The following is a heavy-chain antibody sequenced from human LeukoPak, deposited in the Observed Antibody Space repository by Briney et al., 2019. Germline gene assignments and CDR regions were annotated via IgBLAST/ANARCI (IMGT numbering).Heavy chain of an antibody. V-gene: IGHV4-34*01. CDR2: ISHSGST. CDR1: GGSSSGYY. Sequence: NPSETLSLTCAVYGGSSSGYYWSWIRQPPGKGLEWIAEISHSGSTNYNPSLRSRVTVYVDTCKNQFSLKLSSVTAADTTVYYCARGGGNILPYFDPKYYYYMDVWGKGTTVTVSS. J-gene: IGHJ6*03. D-gene: IGHD3-9*01. CDR3: ARGGGNILPYFDPKYYYYMDV.